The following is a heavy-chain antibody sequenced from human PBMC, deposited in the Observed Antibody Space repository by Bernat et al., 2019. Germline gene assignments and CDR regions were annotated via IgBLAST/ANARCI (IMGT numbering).Heavy chain of an antibody. CDR3: ARHRMMNWFDP. D-gene: IGHD3-16*01. Sequence: EVQLVQFGAEVKKPGESLKISCQVSGYTFTNSWIGWVRQMPGKGLEWMGIFHPGDSYTNYSPSFQGQVTISADKSISTAYLQWSSLKASDTAMYYCARHRMMNWFDPWGQGTLVTVSS. CDR1: GYTFTNSW. J-gene: IGHJ5*02. CDR2: FHPGDSYT. V-gene: IGHV5-51*01.